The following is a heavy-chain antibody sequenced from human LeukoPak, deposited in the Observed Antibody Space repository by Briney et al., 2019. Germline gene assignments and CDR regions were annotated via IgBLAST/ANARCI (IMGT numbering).Heavy chain of an antibody. D-gene: IGHD3-10*01. J-gene: IGHJ5*02. CDR3: ARGPGSGSYFAWFDH. CDR2: INHSGST. V-gene: IGHV4-34*01. CDR1: GGSFSGVY. Sequence: SETLSLTCAVYGGSFSGVYWSWIRQPPGKGLECIGEINHSGSTNYNPSLKSRVTVSVDTSKNQFSLKLSSVTAADTAVYYCARGPGSGSYFAWFDHWGQGTPVTVSS.